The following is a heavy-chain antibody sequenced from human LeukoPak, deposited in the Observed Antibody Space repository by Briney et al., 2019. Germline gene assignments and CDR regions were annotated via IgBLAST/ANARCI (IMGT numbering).Heavy chain of an antibody. CDR2: IYPGDSDT. J-gene: IGHJ6*03. V-gene: IGHV5-51*01. CDR3: ARQRGYYMDV. CDR1: GYSFSNYW. Sequence: GESLKISCKSSGYSFSNYWIGWVRQMPGKGLDWMGIIYPGDSDTRHSPSFQGQVTISADKSISTAYLQWSSLKASDTAIYHCARQRGYYMDVWGKGTTVTVSS.